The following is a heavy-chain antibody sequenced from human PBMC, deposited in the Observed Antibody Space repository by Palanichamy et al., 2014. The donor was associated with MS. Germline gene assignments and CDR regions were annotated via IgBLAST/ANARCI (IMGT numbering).Heavy chain of an antibody. V-gene: IGHV2-5*01. CDR3: AHGRYLDGAIDY. J-gene: IGHJ4*02. CDR2: IYWNDDK. CDR1: GISLSARGVG. D-gene: IGHD3-16*02. Sequence: QITLKESGPTLVRPTQTLTLTCTFSGISLSARGVGVGWIRQPPGKAMEWLSLIYWNDDKRYSPSLKSRLTITKDSSKNEMVLTMTNMDPEDTATYSCAHGRYLDGAIDYWGQGTLVTVSS.